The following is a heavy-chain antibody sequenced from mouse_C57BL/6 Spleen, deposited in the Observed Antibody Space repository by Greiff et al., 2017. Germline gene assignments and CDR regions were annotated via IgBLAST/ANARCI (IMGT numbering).Heavy chain of an antibody. Sequence: VKRVESGPGLVAPSQSLSITCTVSGFSLTSYGVSWVRQPPGKGLEWLGVIWGDGSTNYHSALISRLSISKDNSKSQVFLKLNSLQTDDTATYYCAKENYGKGRTWFAYWGQGTLVTVSA. J-gene: IGHJ3*01. V-gene: IGHV2-3*01. D-gene: IGHD2-1*01. CDR1: GFSLTSYG. CDR3: AKENYGKGRTWFAY. CDR2: IWGDGST.